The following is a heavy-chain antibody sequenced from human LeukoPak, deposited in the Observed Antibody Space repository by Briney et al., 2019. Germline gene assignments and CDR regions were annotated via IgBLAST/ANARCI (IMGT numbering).Heavy chain of an antibody. CDR3: ARGHTSYAPNWFDP. Sequence: SETLSLTCTVSGGSISSSSYYWGWIRQPPGKGLEWIGSIYYSGSTYYNPSLKSRVTISVDTSKNQFSLKLSSVTAADTAVYYCARGHTSYAPNWFDPWGQGTLVTVSS. D-gene: IGHD2/OR15-2a*01. CDR1: GGSISSSSYY. V-gene: IGHV4-39*01. CDR2: IYYSGST. J-gene: IGHJ5*02.